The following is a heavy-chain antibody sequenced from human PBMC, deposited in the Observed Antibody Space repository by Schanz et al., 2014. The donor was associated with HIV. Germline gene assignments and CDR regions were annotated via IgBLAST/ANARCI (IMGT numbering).Heavy chain of an antibody. J-gene: IGHJ4*02. D-gene: IGHD2-21*02. CDR3: ARSRYGDHPYYFDL. V-gene: IGHV1-69*01. CDR1: GGTFNNYA. Sequence: QEQLVQSGAAVRKPGSSVTVSCKTSGGTFNNYALNWVRQAPGQGLEWMGGIIPVFGTANYAQKFQGRVTKNADQSTTTVYMYLSSLRSDDTAVYYCARSRYGDHPYYFDLWGQGTPVAVS. CDR2: IIPVFGTA.